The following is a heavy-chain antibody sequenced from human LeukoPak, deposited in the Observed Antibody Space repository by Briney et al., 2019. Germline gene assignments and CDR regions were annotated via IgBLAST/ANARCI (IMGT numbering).Heavy chain of an antibody. V-gene: IGHV3-21*01. Sequence: GGSLRLSCAASGFTFSSYSMSWVRQAPGKGLEWVSSISSSSSYIYYADSVKGRFTISRDNAKTSLYLQMNSLRAEDTAVYYCARDLMVRGDTYGMDVWGQGTTVTVSS. J-gene: IGHJ6*02. CDR2: ISSSSSYI. CDR1: GFTFSSYS. CDR3: ARDLMVRGDTYGMDV. D-gene: IGHD3-10*01.